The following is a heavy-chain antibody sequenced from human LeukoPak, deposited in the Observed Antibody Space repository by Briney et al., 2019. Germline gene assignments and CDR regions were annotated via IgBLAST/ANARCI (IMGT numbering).Heavy chain of an antibody. CDR1: GGSISSGSYY. D-gene: IGHD2-21*02. Sequence: PSETLSLTCTVSGGSISSGSYYWSWIRQPAGKGLEWIGRIYTSGSTNYNPSLKSRVTISVDTSKNQFSLNLRSVTAADTAVYYCARDRVHDSDYWGQGILVIVSS. CDR2: IYTSGST. CDR3: ARDRVHDSDY. J-gene: IGHJ4*02. V-gene: IGHV4-61*02.